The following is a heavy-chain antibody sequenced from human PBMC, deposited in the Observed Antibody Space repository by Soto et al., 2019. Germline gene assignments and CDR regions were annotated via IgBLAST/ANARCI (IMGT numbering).Heavy chain of an antibody. CDR3: AREAGYCSRPSCYRRAFDT. J-gene: IGHJ3*02. D-gene: IGHD2-2*01. V-gene: IGHV3-74*03. Sequence: EVQLVESGGDLVQPGGSLRLSCAASGFTFSGHWMHWVRQVPGKGLEWVSRINTDGGSSAYADSVKGRFTISRDNAKNILYLQMNGLRAEDTAVYYCAREAGYCSRPSCYRRAFDTWGQGTTVTVSS. CDR2: INTDGGSS. CDR1: GFTFSGHW.